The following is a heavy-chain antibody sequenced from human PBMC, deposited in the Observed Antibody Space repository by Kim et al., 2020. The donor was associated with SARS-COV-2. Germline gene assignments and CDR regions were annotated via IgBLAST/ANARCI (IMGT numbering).Heavy chain of an antibody. CDR2: ISSSGSTI. CDR1: GFTFSDYY. Sequence: GGSLRLSCAASGFTFSDYYMSWIRQAPGKGLEWVSYISSSGSTIYYADSVKGRFTISRDNAKNSLYLQMNSLRAEDTAVYYCARDPWRGYCSSTSCYGGRWGQGTLVTVSS. D-gene: IGHD2-2*01. V-gene: IGHV3-11*01. CDR3: ARDPWRGYCSSTSCYGGR. J-gene: IGHJ4*02.